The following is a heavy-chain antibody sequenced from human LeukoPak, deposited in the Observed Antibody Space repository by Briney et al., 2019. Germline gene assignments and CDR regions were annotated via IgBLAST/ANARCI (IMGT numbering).Heavy chain of an antibody. J-gene: IGHJ4*02. CDR2: IYRDGSS. V-gene: IGHV3-66*04. CDR3: ARPFYDILIGYYQYFDY. D-gene: IGHD3-9*01. CDR1: GLSVSSNY. Sequence: PGESLRLSCVASGLSVSSNYMSWVRQAPGKGLEWVSVIYRDGSSYYAESVKGRFTISRDNSKNTLYIQMNSLRAEDTAVYYCARPFYDILIGYYQYFDYWGQGTLVTVSS.